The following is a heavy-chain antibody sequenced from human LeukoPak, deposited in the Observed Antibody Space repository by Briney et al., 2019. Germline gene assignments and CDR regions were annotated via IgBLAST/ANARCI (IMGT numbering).Heavy chain of an antibody. Sequence: GASVKVSCKASGGTFSSSAISWVRQAPGQGLEWMGGIIPIFETANYAQKFQGRVTITADKSTSTAYMELSSLRSEDMAVYYCARDTMAVLTNWGQGTLVTVSS. CDR3: ARDTMAVLTN. J-gene: IGHJ4*02. V-gene: IGHV1-69*06. D-gene: IGHD3-9*01. CDR2: IIPIFETA. CDR1: GGTFSSSA.